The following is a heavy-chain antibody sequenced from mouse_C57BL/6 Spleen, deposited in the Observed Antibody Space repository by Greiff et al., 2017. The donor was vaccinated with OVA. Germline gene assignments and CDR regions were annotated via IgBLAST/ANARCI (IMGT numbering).Heavy chain of an antibody. CDR3: ASDDRFAY. CDR2: ISSGSSTI. J-gene: IGHJ3*01. Sequence: EVKLVESGGGLVKPGGSLKLSCAASGFTFSDYGMHWVRQAPEKGLEWVAYISSGSSTIYYADTVKGRFTISRDNAKNTLFLQMTSLRSEDTAMYYCASDDRFAYWGQGTLVTVSA. V-gene: IGHV5-17*01. D-gene: IGHD2-12*01. CDR1: GFTFSDYG.